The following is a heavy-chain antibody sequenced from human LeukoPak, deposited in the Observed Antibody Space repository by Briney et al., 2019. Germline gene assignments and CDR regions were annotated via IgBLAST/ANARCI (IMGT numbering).Heavy chain of an antibody. CDR1: GFIFSSYG. Sequence: PGGSLRLSCAASGFIFSSYGMHWVRQAPGKGLEWVAFIRYDGSNKYYADSVKGRFTISRDNSKNTLYLQMNSLRAEDTAVYYCAKAGDSSGYYPPEWFDPWGQGTLVTVSS. J-gene: IGHJ5*02. V-gene: IGHV3-30*02. D-gene: IGHD3-22*01. CDR2: IRYDGSNK. CDR3: AKAGDSSGYYPPEWFDP.